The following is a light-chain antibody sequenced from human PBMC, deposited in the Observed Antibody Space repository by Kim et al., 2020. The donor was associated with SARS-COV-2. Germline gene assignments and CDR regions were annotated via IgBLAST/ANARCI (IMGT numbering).Light chain of an antibody. CDR2: DAT. Sequence: PPEESATLSCRASQNIKNKLVWYQQKPGQAPRLLIYDATTRATGIPARFIGSGSETDFTLTISSLQSEDFAVYFCQQSYNWPPLTFGQGTKVDIK. V-gene: IGKV3-15*01. CDR3: QQSYNWPPLT. J-gene: IGKJ1*01. CDR1: QNIKNK.